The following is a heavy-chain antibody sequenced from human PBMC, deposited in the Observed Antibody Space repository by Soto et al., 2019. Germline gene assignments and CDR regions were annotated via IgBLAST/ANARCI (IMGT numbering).Heavy chain of an antibody. D-gene: IGHD6-19*01. CDR3: ARGSRIAVAGNPFSDY. CDR1: GYIFTGYY. J-gene: IGHJ4*02. Sequence: QVQLVQSGAEVKKPGASVTVSCKASGYIFTGYYMHWVRQAPGQGLEWMGWINPNSGDTNYAQKFQGWVTMTRDTSISTAYMELSRLTFDDTAVYYCARGSRIAVAGNPFSDYWGQGTLVTVSS. CDR2: INPNSGDT. V-gene: IGHV1-2*04.